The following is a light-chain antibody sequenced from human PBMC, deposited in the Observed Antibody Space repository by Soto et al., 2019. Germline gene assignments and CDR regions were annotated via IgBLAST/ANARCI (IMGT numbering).Light chain of an antibody. V-gene: IGKV1-5*01. CDR1: QSISSW. CDR3: QQYNNYWT. Sequence: DIQMTQSPSTLSASVGDRVTITCRASQSISSWLAWYQQKPGKAPKVLIYDASSLESGVPSRFSGSGSGTEFSLTISSLQPDDFATYYCQQYNNYWTFGQGTRVGIK. CDR2: DAS. J-gene: IGKJ1*01.